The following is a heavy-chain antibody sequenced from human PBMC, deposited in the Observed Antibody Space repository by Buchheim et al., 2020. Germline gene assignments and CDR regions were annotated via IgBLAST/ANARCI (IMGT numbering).Heavy chain of an antibody. CDR2: IYYSGST. CDR1: GDSISGYY. CDR3: ARRGWCFDQ. V-gene: IGHV4-59*08. J-gene: IGHJ4*02. Sequence: QVQLQESGPGLVKPSETLSLTCIVSGDSISGYYWSWIRQPPGKGLEWIGYIYYSGSTNYNPSLKSRVTISIDTSKNQFSLNLTSVTAADTAVYYCARRGWCFDQWGQGAL. D-gene: IGHD6-19*01.